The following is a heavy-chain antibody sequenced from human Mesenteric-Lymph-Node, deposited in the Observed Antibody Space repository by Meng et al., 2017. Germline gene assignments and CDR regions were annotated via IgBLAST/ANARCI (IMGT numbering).Heavy chain of an antibody. Sequence: GESLKISCAASGFTFSYAWMTWVRQAPGKGLEWVANINQDGSETHYADSVKGRFTISRDNAKNSLYLQMNSLRAEDTAVYYCARESVHCGGDCYLGRKPYYYGMDVWGQGTTVTVSS. CDR3: ARESVHCGGDCYLGRKPYYYGMDV. J-gene: IGHJ6*02. V-gene: IGHV3-7*01. CDR1: GFTFSYAW. CDR2: INQDGSET. D-gene: IGHD2-21*02.